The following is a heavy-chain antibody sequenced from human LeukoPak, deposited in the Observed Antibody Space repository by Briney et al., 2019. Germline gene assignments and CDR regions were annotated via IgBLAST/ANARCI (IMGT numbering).Heavy chain of an antibody. J-gene: IGHJ6*02. CDR2: MNKNSSTI. Sequence: PGGSLRLSCAASGFTFSSYSMNWVRQAPGKGLEWVSYMNKNSSTIYYADSEKGRFTISRDNAKNSLYLQMNCLRAEDTAVYYCATDYAGNSLWYCYGLGVWGQGATVTVSS. D-gene: IGHD4-23*01. CDR3: ATDYAGNSLWYCYGLGV. V-gene: IGHV3-48*01. CDR1: GFTFSSYS.